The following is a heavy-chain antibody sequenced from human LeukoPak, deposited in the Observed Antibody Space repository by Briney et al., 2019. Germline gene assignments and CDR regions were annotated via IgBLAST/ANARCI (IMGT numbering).Heavy chain of an antibody. CDR1: GFTFRSYA. V-gene: IGHV3-23*01. J-gene: IGHJ3*02. Sequence: GGSLRLSCAASGFTFRSYAMNWVRQAPGKGLEWVSSISGSGGDTYYADSVKGRFTISRDSSKNTLYLQMNSLRAEDTAIYYCAKDKSSSWNRDVFDIWGHGTMVTVSS. D-gene: IGHD6-13*01. CDR2: ISGSGGDT. CDR3: AKDKSSSWNRDVFDI.